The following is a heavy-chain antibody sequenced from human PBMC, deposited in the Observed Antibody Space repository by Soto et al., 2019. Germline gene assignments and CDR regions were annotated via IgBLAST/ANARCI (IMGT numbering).Heavy chain of an antibody. J-gene: IGHJ4*02. CDR2: INPDGRSI. V-gene: IGHV3-74*01. D-gene: IGHD2-2*01. CDR3: AVGRGFCISTSCPGSDYFDH. Sequence: PGGSLRLSCAASGFTFSSYWMHWVRQAPGKGLAWVSRINPDGRSISDADSVKGRFTISRDNAKNSLFLQLNSLRAGDTAVYYCAVGRGFCISTSCPGSDYFDHWGQGTLVTVS. CDR1: GFTFSSYW.